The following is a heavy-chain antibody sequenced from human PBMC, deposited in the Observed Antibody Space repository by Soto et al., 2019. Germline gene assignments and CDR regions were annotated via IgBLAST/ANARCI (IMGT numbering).Heavy chain of an antibody. CDR1: GGSISSGGYY. V-gene: IGHV4-31*03. CDR3: ASKNDFSRGYFYYSGLDV. D-gene: IGHD3-3*01. J-gene: IGHJ6*02. CDR2: IYRSGNA. Sequence: QMQLQESGPGLVKPSQTLSLTCTVSGGSISSGGYYWSWIRQLPGKGLEWMGYIYRSGNAYYNPSLESRLTISVDTSKNQFSLKLSSVTAEDTSVYYCASKNDFSRGYFYYSGLDVWGHGTTVTVSS.